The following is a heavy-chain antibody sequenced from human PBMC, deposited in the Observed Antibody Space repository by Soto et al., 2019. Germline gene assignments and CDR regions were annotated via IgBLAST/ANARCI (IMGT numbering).Heavy chain of an antibody. V-gene: IGHV1-3*05. CDR2: INAGNGNT. CDR1: GYTFTSYA. CDR3: ARAPSWWYFDL. Sequence: QVQLVQSGAEEKKPGASVKVSCKASGYTFTSYAMHWVRQAPGQRLEWMGWINAGNGNTKYSQKFQGRVTITGDTSASTDYMELSSLRSEDTAVYYCARAPSWWYFDLWGRGTLVTVSS. J-gene: IGHJ2*01.